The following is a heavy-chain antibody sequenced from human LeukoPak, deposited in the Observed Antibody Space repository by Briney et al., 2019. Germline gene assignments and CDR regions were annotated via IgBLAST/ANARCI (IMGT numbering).Heavy chain of an antibody. D-gene: IGHD1-14*01. J-gene: IGHJ3*02. CDR1: GDSISSGDYY. CDR3: ARVGTRDAFDI. V-gene: IGHV4-61*02. Sequence: SETLSLTCTISGDSISSGDYYWSWIRQPAGKGLEWIGRISSSGSTNYNPSLKSRVTISVDTSKNQFSLKLSSVTAADTAVYYCARVGTRDAFDIWGQGTMVTVSS. CDR2: ISSSGST.